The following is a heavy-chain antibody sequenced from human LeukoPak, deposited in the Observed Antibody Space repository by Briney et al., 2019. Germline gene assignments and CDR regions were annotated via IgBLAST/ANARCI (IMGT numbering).Heavy chain of an antibody. Sequence: GGSLRLSCAASGFTFDDYAMHWVRQAPGKGLEWVSGISWNSGSIGYADSVKGRFTISRDNAKNSLYLQMNSLRAEDTAVYYCARDSGLLPYGMDVWGQGTTVTVSS. V-gene: IGHV3-9*01. CDR2: ISWNSGSI. J-gene: IGHJ6*02. D-gene: IGHD4-23*01. CDR1: GFTFDDYA. CDR3: ARDSGLLPYGMDV.